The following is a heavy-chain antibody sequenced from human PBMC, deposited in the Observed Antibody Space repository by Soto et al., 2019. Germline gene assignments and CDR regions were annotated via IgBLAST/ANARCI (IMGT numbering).Heavy chain of an antibody. J-gene: IGHJ4*02. Sequence: PSETLSLTCAVFGGSISGYYWSWIRQPPGEGLEWIGEINHSGNTNYNPSLKSRVTISVDTSMNQLSLKLSSVTAADTAVYYCARGVREGYGSGSYYNVKQSYYNVDYWGQGTLVTVSS. CDR1: GGSISGYY. CDR2: INHSGNT. V-gene: IGHV4-34*01. CDR3: ARGVREGYGSGSYYNVKQSYYNVDY. D-gene: IGHD3-10*01.